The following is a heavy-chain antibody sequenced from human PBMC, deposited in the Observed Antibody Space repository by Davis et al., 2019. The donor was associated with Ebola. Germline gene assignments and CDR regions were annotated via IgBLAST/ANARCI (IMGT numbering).Heavy chain of an antibody. D-gene: IGHD3-22*01. J-gene: IGHJ4*02. Sequence: GSLRLSCTVSGGSISSYYWSWIRQPPGKGLEWIGSIYYSGSTYYNPSLKSRVTISVDTSKNQFSLKLSSVTAADTAVYYCARVEVAYYYDSSGYYLKPYYFDYWGQGTLVTVSS. V-gene: IGHV4-59*05. CDR2: IYYSGST. CDR1: GGSISSYY. CDR3: ARVEVAYYYDSSGYYLKPYYFDY.